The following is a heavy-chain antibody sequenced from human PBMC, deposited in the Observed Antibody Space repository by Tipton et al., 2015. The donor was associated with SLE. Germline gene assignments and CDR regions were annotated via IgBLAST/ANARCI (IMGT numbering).Heavy chain of an antibody. CDR3: ARKRLPDLAFDL. J-gene: IGHJ2*01. CDR1: GGSISSGGYY. Sequence: TLSLTCTVSGGSISSGGYYWSWIRQHPGKGLEWIGYIYYSGSTYYNPSLKSRVTISIDTPKNQFSLKLSSVTAADTAVYYCARKRLPDLAFDLWGRGTLVTVSS. CDR2: IYYSGST. V-gene: IGHV4-31*03. D-gene: IGHD3-16*01.